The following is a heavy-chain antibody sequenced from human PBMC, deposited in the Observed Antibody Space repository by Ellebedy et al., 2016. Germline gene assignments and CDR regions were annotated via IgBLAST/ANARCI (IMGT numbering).Heavy chain of an antibody. J-gene: IGHJ4*02. D-gene: IGHD3-22*01. CDR1: GFTFSSYG. CDR2: IWYDGNNK. Sequence: GGSLRLSCAASGFTFSSYGMHWVRQAPGKGLEWVAVIWYDGNNKYYADSVKGRFTISRDNSRDTLYLQMNSLRGEDTAVYYCARDFYDSSAYYTVLRYWGQGTLVTVSS. V-gene: IGHV3-33*01. CDR3: ARDFYDSSAYYTVLRY.